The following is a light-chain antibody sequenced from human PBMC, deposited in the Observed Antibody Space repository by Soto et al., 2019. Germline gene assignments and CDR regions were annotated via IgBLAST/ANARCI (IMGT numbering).Light chain of an antibody. Sequence: DVQMTQSPSSLSASVGDRVTITCRASQSINNWLAWYQQKPGKAPKFLIYDASTLETGVPSRFSGSASGTEFTLTISGLQPEDVATYYCLQYNGYYRTFGQGTKVDIK. J-gene: IGKJ1*01. CDR2: DAS. CDR1: QSINNW. V-gene: IGKV1-5*01. CDR3: LQYNGYYRT.